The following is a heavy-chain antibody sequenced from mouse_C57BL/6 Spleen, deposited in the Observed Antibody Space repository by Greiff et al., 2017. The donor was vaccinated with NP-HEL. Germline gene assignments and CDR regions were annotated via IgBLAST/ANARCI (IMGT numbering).Heavy chain of an antibody. CDR3: ARDRDYGSAWFAY. V-gene: IGHV3-6*01. Sequence: DVHLVESGPGLVKPSKSLSLTCSVTGYSITSGYYWNWIRQFPGKKLEWMGYISYDGSNNYNPSLKNRITITRDTSKNQFFLKLNSVTTEDTATYYCARDRDYGSAWFAYWGQGTLVTVSA. CDR1: GYSITSGYY. D-gene: IGHD1-1*01. J-gene: IGHJ3*01. CDR2: ISYDGSN.